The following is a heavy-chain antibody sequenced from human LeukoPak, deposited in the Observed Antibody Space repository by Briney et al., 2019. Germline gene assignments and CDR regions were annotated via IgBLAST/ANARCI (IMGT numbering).Heavy chain of an antibody. Sequence: GGSLRLSCAASGFTFSSYEMNWVRQAPGKGLEWVSYISSSGSTIYYADSVKGRFTISRDNAKNSLYLQMDSLRAEDTAVYYCARDYCSSTSCYSGAFDYWGQGTLVTVSS. CDR3: ARDYCSSTSCYSGAFDY. J-gene: IGHJ4*02. V-gene: IGHV3-48*03. CDR2: ISSSGSTI. CDR1: GFTFSSYE. D-gene: IGHD2-2*02.